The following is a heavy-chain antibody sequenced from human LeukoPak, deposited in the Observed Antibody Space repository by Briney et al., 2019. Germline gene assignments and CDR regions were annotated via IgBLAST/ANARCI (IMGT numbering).Heavy chain of an antibody. J-gene: IGHJ5*02. V-gene: IGHV4-31*03. CDR2: IYYSGST. D-gene: IGHD3-3*01. CDR3: AACAIVGGVGDNWFYP. CDR1: GGSISSVGYY. Sequence: PSETLSLTCTVSGGSISSVGYYWSWIRQHPGKGLEWIGYIYYSGSTYYNPSLKSRVTISVDTSKNQFSLKLSSVTAADTAVYYCAACAIVGGVGDNWFYPWGQGTMVTVSS.